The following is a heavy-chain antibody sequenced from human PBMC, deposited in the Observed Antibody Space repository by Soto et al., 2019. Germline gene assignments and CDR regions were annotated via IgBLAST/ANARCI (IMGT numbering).Heavy chain of an antibody. V-gene: IGHV3-9*02. Sequence: EVQLVESGGGLVQPGRSLRLSCVASGFIADDYAMHWVRQAPGKGLEWVSGISSNSATINYADSVKGRFTISRDNAKNALFLQMNSLRPEDTAFYYCVKDMKWGGMTTIHYFDSWGQGTLVTVSS. CDR1: GFIADDYA. CDR3: VKDMKWGGMTTIHYFDS. J-gene: IGHJ4*02. CDR2: ISSNSATI. D-gene: IGHD4-17*01.